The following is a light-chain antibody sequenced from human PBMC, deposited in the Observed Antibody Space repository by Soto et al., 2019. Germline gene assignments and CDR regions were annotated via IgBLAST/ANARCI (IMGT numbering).Light chain of an antibody. V-gene: IGLV1-40*01. CDR2: CNS. Sequence: QSVLTQPPSVSGAPGQRVTISCTGSSSNIGAGYDVHWYQQLPGTAPKLLIYCNSNRPSGVPDRFSGSKSGTSASLSITGLQAEDEADYHCQSYDSSLSGYYVFGTGTKVTAL. CDR3: QSYDSSLSGYYV. CDR1: SSNIGAGYD. J-gene: IGLJ1*01.